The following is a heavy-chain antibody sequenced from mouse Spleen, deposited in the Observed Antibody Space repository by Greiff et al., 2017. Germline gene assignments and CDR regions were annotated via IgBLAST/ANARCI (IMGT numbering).Heavy chain of an antibody. CDR2: IWGVGST. Sequence: QVQLQQSGPGLVAPSQSLSITCTVSGFSLTSYGVDWVRQSPGKGLEWLGVIWGVGSTNYNSALKSRLSISKDNSKSQVFLKMNSLQTDDTAMYYCASDSGSSPFAYWGQGTLVTVSA. D-gene: IGHD1-1*01. J-gene: IGHJ3*01. CDR1: GFSLTSYG. CDR3: ASDSGSSPFAY. V-gene: IGHV2-6*01.